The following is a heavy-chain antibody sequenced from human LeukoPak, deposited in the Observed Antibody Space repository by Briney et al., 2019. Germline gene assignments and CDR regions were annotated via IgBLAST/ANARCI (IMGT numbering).Heavy chain of an antibody. CDR1: GFTFSSYT. J-gene: IGHJ6*03. D-gene: IGHD4-23*01. Sequence: PGGSLRLSCAASGFTFSSYTMNWVRQAPGKGPEWVSSITSSSSYIYYADSVKGRFTISRDNARNSLYLQMNSLRAEDTALYYCARDGDTVLTRGYYYYMDVWGKGTTVTVSS. CDR2: ITSSSSYI. CDR3: ARDGDTVLTRGYYYYMDV. V-gene: IGHV3-21*01.